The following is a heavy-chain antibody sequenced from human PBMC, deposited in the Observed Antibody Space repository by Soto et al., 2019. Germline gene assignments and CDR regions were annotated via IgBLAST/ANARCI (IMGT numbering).Heavy chain of an antibody. CDR1: GDSISTYY. CDR3: ALRSMAVVPEY. CDR2: LYYGRSA. V-gene: IGHV4-59*01. J-gene: IGHJ4*02. D-gene: IGHD3-22*01. Sequence: QVQLQESGPGLVKPSETLSLTCAVSGDSISTYYCMWIRQPPGKGLESIGYLYYGRSANYNPSLRSRVTLSVDTATNQCSLTLSSMTAADTAVYYCALRSMAVVPEYWGQGTLVTVSS.